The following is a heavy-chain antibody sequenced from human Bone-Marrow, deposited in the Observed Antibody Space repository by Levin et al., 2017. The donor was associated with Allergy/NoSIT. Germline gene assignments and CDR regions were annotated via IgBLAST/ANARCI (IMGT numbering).Heavy chain of an antibody. J-gene: IGHJ4*02. CDR2: ISGSGGST. V-gene: IGHV3-23*01. D-gene: IGHD3-10*01. CDR1: GFTFSSYA. Sequence: GGSLRLSCAASGFTFSSYAMSWVRQAPGKGLEWVSAISGSGGSTYYADSVKGRFTISRDNSKNTLYLQMNSLRAEDTAVYYCAKVGSMVRGVMFLFDYWGQGTLVTVSS. CDR3: AKVGSMVRGVMFLFDY.